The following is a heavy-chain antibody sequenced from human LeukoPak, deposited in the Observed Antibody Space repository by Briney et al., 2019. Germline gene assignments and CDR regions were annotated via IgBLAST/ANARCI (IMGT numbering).Heavy chain of an antibody. D-gene: IGHD6-19*01. Sequence: GASVKVSCKASGYTFTSYDINWVRQATGQGLEWMGWMNPNSGNTGYAQKFQGRVTMTRNTSISTAYMELSSLRSEDTAVYYCARSSGWYEDYYYGMDVWGQGTTVTVSS. CDR2: MNPNSGNT. V-gene: IGHV1-8*01. CDR3: ARSSGWYEDYYYGMDV. CDR1: GYTFTSYD. J-gene: IGHJ6*02.